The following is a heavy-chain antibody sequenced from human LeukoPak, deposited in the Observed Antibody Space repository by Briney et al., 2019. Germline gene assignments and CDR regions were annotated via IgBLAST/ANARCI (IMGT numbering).Heavy chain of an antibody. V-gene: IGHV3-21*01. CDR3: ARDGCSSTSCYGGGYNWFDP. D-gene: IGHD2-2*01. CDR1: GFTFSSYS. CDR2: ISSSSSYI. J-gene: IGHJ5*02. Sequence: GGSLRLSCAASGFTFSSYSMNWVRQAPGKGLEWVSSISSSSSYIYYADSVKGRFTISRDNAKNSLYLQMNSLRAEDTAVYYCARDGCSSTSCYGGGYNWFDPWGQGTLVTVSS.